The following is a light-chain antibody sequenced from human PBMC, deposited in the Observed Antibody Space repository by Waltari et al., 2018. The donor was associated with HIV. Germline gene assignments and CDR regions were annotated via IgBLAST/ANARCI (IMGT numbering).Light chain of an antibody. CDR1: PSVLYSSNNKNY. CDR2: WAS. J-gene: IGKJ2*01. Sequence: DIVMTQSPDSLAVSLVETATINCKSSPSVLYSSNNKNYLAWYQQKPGQPPKLFIYWASTRESGVPDRFSGSGSGTDFTLTISSLQAEDVAVYYCQQYYSTPGYTFGQGTKLEI. CDR3: QQYYSTPGYT. V-gene: IGKV4-1*01.